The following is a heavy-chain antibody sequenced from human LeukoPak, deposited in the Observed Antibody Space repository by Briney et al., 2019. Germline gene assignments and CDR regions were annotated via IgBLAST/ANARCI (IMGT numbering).Heavy chain of an antibody. CDR1: GFTFSTYP. CDR3: ARVPNYYDSSYDY. V-gene: IGHV3-30*04. CDR2: ISYDGNNT. D-gene: IGHD3-22*01. Sequence: GGSLRLSCAASGFTFSTYPMHWVRQAPGKGLEWVATISYDGNNTYYADSVKGRFTISRDNSKNTLYLQMNSLRAEDTAVYYCARVPNYYDSSYDYWGQGTLVTVSS. J-gene: IGHJ4*02.